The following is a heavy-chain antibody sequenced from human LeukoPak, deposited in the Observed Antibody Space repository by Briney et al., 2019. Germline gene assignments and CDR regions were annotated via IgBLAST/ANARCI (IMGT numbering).Heavy chain of an antibody. D-gene: IGHD6-19*01. CDR3: ARGDNSGWYPVAFYY. CDR1: GGSISGYK. V-gene: IGHV4-59*01. Sequence: PSETLSLTCTQSGGSISGYKWSWGRQPPGKGREWIGYIYYSGSTKYNPSLKSRGTISLDTSKNQISLKLSSVTAADPAVHYYARGDNSGWYPVAFYYWGQGTLVTVSS. J-gene: IGHJ4*02. CDR2: IYYSGST.